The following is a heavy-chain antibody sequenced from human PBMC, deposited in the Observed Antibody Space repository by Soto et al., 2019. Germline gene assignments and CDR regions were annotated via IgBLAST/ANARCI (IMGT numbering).Heavy chain of an antibody. D-gene: IGHD2-21*01. V-gene: IGHV1-18*01. CDR2: ISAYNGNT. Sequence: QVQLVQSGAEVKKPGASVKVSCKASGYTFTSYGISWVRQAPGQGLAWMGWISAYNGNTNYAQKLQGRGTMTTDTSTSAAYMELRSLRSDDTAVYYCASDQSYGGAFDYCGQGTLVTVSS. CDR3: ASDQSYGGAFDY. J-gene: IGHJ4*02. CDR1: GYTFTSYG.